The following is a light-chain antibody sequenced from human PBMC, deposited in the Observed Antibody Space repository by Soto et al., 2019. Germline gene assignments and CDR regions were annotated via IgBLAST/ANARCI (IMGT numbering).Light chain of an antibody. CDR3: QQTYTIPTT. Sequence: DIQMAQSPSSLSASVGDRHTITCRASQNINIYLNWYQQRPGRAPKXLIYGASTLQSGVPSRFSGSGSGTDFILSINSLEPEDVAVYYCQQTYTIPTTFGQGTRLEIK. J-gene: IGKJ5*01. CDR2: GAS. V-gene: IGKV1-39*01. CDR1: QNINIY.